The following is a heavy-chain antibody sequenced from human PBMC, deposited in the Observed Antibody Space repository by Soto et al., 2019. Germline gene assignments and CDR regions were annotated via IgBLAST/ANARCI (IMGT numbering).Heavy chain of an antibody. CDR2: IKSKTDGGTT. J-gene: IGHJ4*02. CDR3: TTDIRSLTPPFFDY. CDR1: GFTFSNAW. V-gene: IGHV3-15*01. Sequence: PGGSLRLSCAASGFTFSNAWMSWVRQAPGKGLEWVGRIKSKTDGGTTDYDEPVKGRFTISRDDSKKTLYLQMNSLKTEDTAVYYCTTDIRSLTPPFFDYWGQGTLVTVSS.